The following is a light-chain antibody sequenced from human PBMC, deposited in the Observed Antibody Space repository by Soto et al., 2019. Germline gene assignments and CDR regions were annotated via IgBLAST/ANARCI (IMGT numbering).Light chain of an antibody. CDR3: HQTAANPWT. Sequence: DIQMTQSPSSLSASVGDRVTMTFRASQSISSYLNWYQKKPGKAPKLLIHAASSLHSGVPSTFSGSGSGTDFALTISSLQPEDFATYYCHQTAANPWTFAQGTKVDIK. V-gene: IGKV1-39*01. J-gene: IGKJ1*01. CDR1: QSISSY. CDR2: AAS.